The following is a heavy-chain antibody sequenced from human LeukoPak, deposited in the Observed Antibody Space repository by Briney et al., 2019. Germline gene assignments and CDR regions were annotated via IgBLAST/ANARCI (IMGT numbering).Heavy chain of an antibody. Sequence: KPGGSLRLSCAASGFTFSDYYMSWIRQAPGKGLEWVSYISSSGSTIYYADSVKGRFTISRDNAKNSLYLQMNSLRAEDTAVYHCAKAHSYGWMALDYWGQGSVVTVSS. CDR3: AKAHSYGWMALDY. J-gene: IGHJ4*02. CDR2: ISSSGSTI. D-gene: IGHD5-18*01. CDR1: GFTFSDYY. V-gene: IGHV3-11*01.